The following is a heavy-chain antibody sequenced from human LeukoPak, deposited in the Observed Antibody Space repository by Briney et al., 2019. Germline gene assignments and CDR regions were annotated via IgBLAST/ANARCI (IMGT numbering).Heavy chain of an antibody. CDR3: ARHVAYYDSSGYYFASNYYYYMDV. V-gene: IGHV4-34*01. CDR1: GGSFSGYY. J-gene: IGHJ6*03. D-gene: IGHD3-22*01. Sequence: PSETLSLTCAVYGGSFSGYYWSWIRQPPGKGLEWIGEINHSGSTNYNPPLKSRVTISVDTSKNQFSLKLSSVTAADTAVYYCARHVAYYDSSGYYFASNYYYYMDVWGKGTTVTISS. CDR2: INHSGST.